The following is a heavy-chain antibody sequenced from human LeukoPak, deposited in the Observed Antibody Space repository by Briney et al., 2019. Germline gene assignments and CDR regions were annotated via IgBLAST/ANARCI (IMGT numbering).Heavy chain of an antibody. CDR1: GFTFDDYA. CDR3: AKTEHYDFWSGYLDY. J-gene: IGHJ4*02. D-gene: IGHD3-3*01. CDR2: ISWNSGSI. Sequence: PGGSLRLSCAASGFTFDDYAMHWVRQAPGKGLEWVSGISWNSGSIGYADSVEGRFTISRDNAKNSLYLQMNSLRAEDTALYYCAKTEHYDFWSGYLDYWGQGTLVTVSS. V-gene: IGHV3-9*01.